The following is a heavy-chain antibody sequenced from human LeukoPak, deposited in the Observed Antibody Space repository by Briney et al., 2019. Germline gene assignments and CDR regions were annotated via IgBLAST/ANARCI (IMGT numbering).Heavy chain of an antibody. Sequence: SETLSLTCTVSGGSISSYYWSWIRQPPGKGLEWIGYIYYSGSTNYNPSLKSRVTISVDTSKNQFSLKLSSVTAADTAVYYCARRRARYSGYDLSPWFDPWGQGTLVTVSS. CDR2: IYYSGST. CDR1: GGSISSYY. V-gene: IGHV4-59*12. CDR3: ARRRARYSGYDLSPWFDP. J-gene: IGHJ5*02. D-gene: IGHD5-12*01.